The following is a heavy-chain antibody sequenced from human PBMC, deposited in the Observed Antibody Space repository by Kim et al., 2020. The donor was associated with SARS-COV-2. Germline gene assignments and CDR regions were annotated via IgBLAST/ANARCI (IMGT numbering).Heavy chain of an antibody. CDR3: ARHGSRLGLITPPRV. D-gene: IGHD3-10*01. J-gene: IGHJ4*02. Sequence: PSLKSRVTISVDTSKNQFSLKLSSVTAADTAVYYCARHGSRLGLITPPRVWGQGTLVTVSS. V-gene: IGHV4-39*01.